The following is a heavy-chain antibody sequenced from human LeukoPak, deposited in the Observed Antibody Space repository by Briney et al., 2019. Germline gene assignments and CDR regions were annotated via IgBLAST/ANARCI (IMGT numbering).Heavy chain of an antibody. D-gene: IGHD4-17*01. J-gene: IGHJ4*02. CDR1: GGSISSSSYD. CDR3: ARDADGDYVTD. Sequence: PSETLSLTCTVSGGSISSSSYDWGWIRQPPGKGLEWIGSIYYSGSTYYNPSLNSRVTISVDTSKNQFSLKLSSVTDADTAVYYCARDADGDYVTDWGQGTLVTVSS. V-gene: IGHV4-39*02. CDR2: IYYSGST.